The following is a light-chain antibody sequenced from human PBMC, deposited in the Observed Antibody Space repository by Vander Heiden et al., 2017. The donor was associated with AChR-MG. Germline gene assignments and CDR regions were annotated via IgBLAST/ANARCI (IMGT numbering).Light chain of an antibody. V-gene: IGLV2-14*03. J-gene: IGLJ2*01. Sequence: QSALTQPAPVSGSPGQSIPISCTGTSHDVAAHNYVPWNQQHPGEAPKLMIYDVNIRPSGVSNRFSGSKSGNTASLTVSGLQAEDEADYYCSSYTSSTTVVFGGRTKLTVL. CDR3: SSYTSSTTVV. CDR1: SHDVAAHNY. CDR2: DVN.